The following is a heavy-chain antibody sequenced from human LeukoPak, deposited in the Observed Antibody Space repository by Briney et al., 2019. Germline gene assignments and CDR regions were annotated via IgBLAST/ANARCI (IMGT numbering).Heavy chain of an antibody. J-gene: IGHJ6*03. CDR1: GFIFTDYW. V-gene: IGHV3-74*01. D-gene: IGHD1-26*01. CDR2: IRGDGRAT. CDR3: AGDPGNFYLPYYDYMDV. Sequence: GGSMRLSCAASGFIFTDYWMHWVRQGPGKELVWVARIRGDGRATTYADSVKGRFTISRDNARDTVYLQMNSLRAEDTSVYYCAGDPGNFYLPYYDYMDVWGKGTTVTVSS.